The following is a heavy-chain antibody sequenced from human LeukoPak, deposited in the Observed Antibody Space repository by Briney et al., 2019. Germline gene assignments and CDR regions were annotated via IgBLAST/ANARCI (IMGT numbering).Heavy chain of an antibody. CDR3: AKAPGTFCSGGICFLDY. D-gene: IGHD2-15*01. Sequence: GGSLRLSCAASGFTFSGHWMHWVRHVPGKGLVWVSRINRDGSITSYADSVKGRFTISRDNSKNTLFLQMSSLSAEDTAVYYCAKAPGTFCSGGICFLDYWGQGTLVTVSS. J-gene: IGHJ4*02. CDR1: GFTFSGHW. V-gene: IGHV3-74*01. CDR2: INRDGSIT.